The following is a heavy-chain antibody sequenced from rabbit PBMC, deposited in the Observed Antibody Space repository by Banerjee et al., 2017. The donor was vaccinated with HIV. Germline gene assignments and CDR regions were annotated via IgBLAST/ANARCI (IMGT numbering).Heavy chain of an antibody. CDR2: IYAGTT. J-gene: IGHJ2*01. Sequence: EESGGDLVKPGASLTLTCTASGFTLSSCWMWWVRQAPGKGPEWIASIYAGTTYYASWVNGRFTISSNTNQNTVSLQMTSLTAADTATYFCGRSADDYGGAIDPGGPGTLVTVS. CDR3: GRSADDYGGAIDP. D-gene: IGHD2-1*01. V-gene: IGHV1S47*01. CDR1: GFTLSSCW.